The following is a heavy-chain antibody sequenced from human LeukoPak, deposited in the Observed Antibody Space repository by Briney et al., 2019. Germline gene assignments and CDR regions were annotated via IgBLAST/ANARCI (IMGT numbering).Heavy chain of an antibody. CDR3: ARGLASV. Sequence: SETLSLTCAVYGGSFSGYYLSWIRQPPGKGLEWIGEINHSGSTNYNPSLKSRVNITVDTSKNQFSLKLSSVTAADTAVYYGARGLASVWGQGTTVTVSS. CDR1: GGSFSGYY. CDR2: INHSGST. V-gene: IGHV4-34*01. J-gene: IGHJ6*02.